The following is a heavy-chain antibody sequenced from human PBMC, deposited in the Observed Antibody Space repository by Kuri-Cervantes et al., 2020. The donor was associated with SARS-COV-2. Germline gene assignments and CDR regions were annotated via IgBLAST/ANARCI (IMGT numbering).Heavy chain of an antibody. CDR3: AKGISWFGELNIGVPYYYGMDV. CDR2: ISGSGGST. J-gene: IGHJ6*02. D-gene: IGHD3-10*01. Sequence: GESLKISCAASGFTFSSYAMSWVRQAPGKGLEWVSAISGSGGSTYYADSEKGRFTISRDNSKNTLYLQMNSLRAEDTAVYYCAKGISWFGELNIGVPYYYGMDVWGQGTTVTVSS. V-gene: IGHV3-23*01. CDR1: GFTFSSYA.